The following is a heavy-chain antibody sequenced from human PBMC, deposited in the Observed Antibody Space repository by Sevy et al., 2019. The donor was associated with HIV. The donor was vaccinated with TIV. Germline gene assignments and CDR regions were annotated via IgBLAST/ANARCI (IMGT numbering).Heavy chain of an antibody. CDR2: IYSGGST. CDR3: ARDRTRPLRDTAMVENYYYYYYGMDV. CDR1: EFTVSSNY. J-gene: IGHJ6*02. D-gene: IGHD5-18*01. Sequence: GGSLRLSCAASEFTVSSNYMSWVRQAPGKGLEWVSVIYSGGSTYYADSVKGRFTISRGNSKNTLYLQMNSLRAEDTAVYYCARDRTRPLRDTAMVENYYYYYYGMDVWGQGTTVTVSS. V-gene: IGHV3-53*01.